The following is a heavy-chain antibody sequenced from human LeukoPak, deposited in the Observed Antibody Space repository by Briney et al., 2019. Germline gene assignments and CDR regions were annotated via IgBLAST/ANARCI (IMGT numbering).Heavy chain of an antibody. D-gene: IGHD6-19*01. V-gene: IGHV1-69*06. J-gene: IGHJ3*02. Sequence: ASVKVSCKASGGTFSSYAISWVRQAPGQGLEWMGGIIPIFGTANYAQKFQGRVTITADKSTSTAYMELSSLRSEDTAVYYCARVSSSGWPYAFDIWGQGTMVTVSS. CDR1: GGTFSSYA. CDR2: IIPIFGTA. CDR3: ARVSSSGWPYAFDI.